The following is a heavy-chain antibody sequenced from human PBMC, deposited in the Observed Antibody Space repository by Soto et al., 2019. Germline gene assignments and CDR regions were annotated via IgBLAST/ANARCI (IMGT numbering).Heavy chain of an antibody. CDR3: ARDWGPTVTPTYT. J-gene: IGHJ5*02. Sequence: GGSLRLSCAASGFTFSSYSMNWVRQAPGRGLEWVSSISSSSSYIYYADSVKGRFTISRDNAKNSLYLQMNSLRAEDTAVYYCARDWGPTVTPTYTWGQGTLVTVSS. D-gene: IGHD4-4*01. CDR1: GFTFSSYS. V-gene: IGHV3-21*04. CDR2: ISSSSSYI.